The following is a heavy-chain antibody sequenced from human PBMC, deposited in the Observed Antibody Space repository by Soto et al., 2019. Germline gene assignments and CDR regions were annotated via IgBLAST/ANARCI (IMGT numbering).Heavy chain of an antibody. CDR2: MNPNSGNT. J-gene: IGHJ4*02. CDR3: ARGRYSGYAGTSSRVFDY. D-gene: IGHD5-12*01. Sequence: ASVKVSCKASGYTFTSYDINWVRQATGQGLEWMGWMNPNSGNTGYAQKFQGRVTMTRNTSISTAYMELSSLRSEDTAVYYCARGRYSGYAGTSSRVFDYWGQGTLVTVSS. V-gene: IGHV1-8*01. CDR1: GYTFTSYD.